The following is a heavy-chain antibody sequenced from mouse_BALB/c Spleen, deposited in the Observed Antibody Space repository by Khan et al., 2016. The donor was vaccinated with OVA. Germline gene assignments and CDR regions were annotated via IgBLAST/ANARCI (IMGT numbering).Heavy chain of an antibody. CDR3: TRIYRRYFDY. CDR1: GFSFNGYF. D-gene: IGHD2-1*01. J-gene: IGHJ2*01. CDR2: INPHIGET. V-gene: IGHV1-20*02. Sequence: VQLVESVAELVRPGASVKISCIASGFSFNGYFMNWVMQSHGKSLEWIGRINPHIGETFYNQRFKDKATLTVDESSSTAHLELRSLASEDSAVYYCTRIYRRYFDYWGQGTTLTVSA.